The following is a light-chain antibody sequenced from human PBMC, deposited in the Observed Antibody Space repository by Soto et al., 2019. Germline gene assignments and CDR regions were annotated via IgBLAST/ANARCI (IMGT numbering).Light chain of an antibody. CDR1: QSVSSN. CDR2: RAS. Sequence: ETLMTQSPATLSVSPGERATLSCRASQSVSSNLAWYQQRPGQAPRLLIYRASTRATGIPARFSGSGSGTEFTLTISSLQSEDFAVYYCQQYHDWPPYTFGQGTKLEI. J-gene: IGKJ2*01. V-gene: IGKV3-15*01. CDR3: QQYHDWPPYT.